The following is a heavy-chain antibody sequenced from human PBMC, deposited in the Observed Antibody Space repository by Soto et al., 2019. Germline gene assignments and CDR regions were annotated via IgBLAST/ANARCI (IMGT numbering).Heavy chain of an antibody. J-gene: IGHJ4*02. CDR2: IIPIFGTA. CDR1: GGTFSSYA. CDR3: ARENPNDYGGNGSLDY. Sequence: QVQLVQSGAEVKKPGSSVKVSCKASGGTFSSYAISWVRQAPGQGLEWMGGIIPIFGTANYAQKFQGRVTITADESTGTAYMELSSLRSEDTAMYYCARENPNDYGGNGSLDYWGQGTLVTVSS. V-gene: IGHV1-69*01. D-gene: IGHD4-17*01.